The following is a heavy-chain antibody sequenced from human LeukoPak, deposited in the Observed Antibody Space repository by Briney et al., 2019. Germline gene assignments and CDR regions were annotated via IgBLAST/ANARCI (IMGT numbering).Heavy chain of an antibody. CDR3: ARGRLQLFRAFDI. Sequence: GGSLRLSCAASGFTFSSYAMSWVRQAPGKGLEWVSAISGSGGSTYYADSVKGRFSISRDNSKNTLYLQMNSLRAEDTAVYYCARGRLQLFRAFDIWGQGTMVTVSS. D-gene: IGHD5-12*01. J-gene: IGHJ3*02. CDR2: ISGSGGST. CDR1: GFTFSSYA. V-gene: IGHV3-23*01.